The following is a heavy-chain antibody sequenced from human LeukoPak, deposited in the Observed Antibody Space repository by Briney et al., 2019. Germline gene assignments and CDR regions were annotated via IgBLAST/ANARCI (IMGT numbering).Heavy chain of an antibody. V-gene: IGHV1-2*02. J-gene: IGHJ4*02. CDR1: GYTLTDYH. CDR2: MNPSSGVT. D-gene: IGHD3-9*01. Sequence: ASVKVSCKASGYTLTDYHLHWVRQAPGQGLEWVGYMNPSSGVTDYGQKFQGRVTMTREKSIGTAYMELSSLTSDDTAVYYCARGLSKLTVDYWGQGTQVIVSS. CDR3: ARGLSKLTVDY.